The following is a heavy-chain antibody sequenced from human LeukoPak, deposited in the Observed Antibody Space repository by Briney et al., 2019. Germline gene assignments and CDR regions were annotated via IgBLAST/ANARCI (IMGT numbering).Heavy chain of an antibody. CDR3: ARAATDSCFDY. CDR2: IWYDGSNR. V-gene: IGHV3-33*01. D-gene: IGHD6-25*01. J-gene: IGHJ4*02. CDR1: GFTFCSYG. Sequence: PGRSLRLSCAASGFTFCSYGMNWVRQAPGQGLEWVAVIWYDGSNRYYADSVKGRFTISRDNSKNTLYLQMNSLRAEDTAVYYCARAATDSCFDYWGQGTLVTVSS.